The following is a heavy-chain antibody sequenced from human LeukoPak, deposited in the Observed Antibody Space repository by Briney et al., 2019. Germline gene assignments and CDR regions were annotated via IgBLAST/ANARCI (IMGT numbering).Heavy chain of an antibody. V-gene: IGHV3-23*01. Sequence: GGSLRLSCAASGFTFTSHAMSWVRQAPEKGLEWVSSTSDSGDSTYYADSVKGRFTISRDNSKKTLYLQMNSLRAEDTAIYYCAKLIQIVGAPDDDYWGQGTLVTVSS. D-gene: IGHD1-26*01. CDR1: GFTFTSHA. CDR3: AKLIQIVGAPDDDY. CDR2: TSDSGDST. J-gene: IGHJ4*02.